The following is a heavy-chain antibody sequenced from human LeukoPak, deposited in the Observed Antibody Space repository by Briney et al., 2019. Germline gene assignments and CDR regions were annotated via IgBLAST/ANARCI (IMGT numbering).Heavy chain of an antibody. Sequence: NASETLSLTCTVSGGSISSYYWSWIRQPPGKGLEWIGEINHSGSTNYNPSLKSRVTISVDTSKNQFSLKLSSVTAADTAVYYCARVTVLYSSSCWFDPWGQGTLVTVSS. CDR3: ARVTVLYSSSCWFDP. V-gene: IGHV4-34*01. D-gene: IGHD6-6*01. CDR2: INHSGST. CDR1: GGSISSYY. J-gene: IGHJ5*02.